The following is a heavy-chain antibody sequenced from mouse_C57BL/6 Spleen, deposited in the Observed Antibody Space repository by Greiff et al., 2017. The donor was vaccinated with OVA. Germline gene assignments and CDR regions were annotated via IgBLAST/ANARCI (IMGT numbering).Heavy chain of an antibody. V-gene: IGHV5-4*01. J-gene: IGHJ4*01. CDR2: ISDGGSYT. CDR3: ARDGWDDAMDY. CDR1: GFTFSSYA. Sequence: EVQVVESGGGLVKPGGSLKLSCAASGFTFSSYAMSWVRQTPEKRLEWVATISDGGSYTYYPDNVKGRFTISRDNAKNNLYLQMSHLKSEDTAMYYCARDGWDDAMDYWGQGTSVTVSS. D-gene: IGHD4-1*01.